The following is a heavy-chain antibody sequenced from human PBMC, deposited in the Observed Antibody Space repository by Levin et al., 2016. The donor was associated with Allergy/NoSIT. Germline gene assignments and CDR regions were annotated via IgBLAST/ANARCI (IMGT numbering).Heavy chain of an antibody. J-gene: IGHJ5*02. D-gene: IGHD5-24*01. V-gene: IGHV6-1*01. Sequence: WIRQSPSRGLEWLGRTYYRSKWYNDYAVSVKSRITINPDTSKNQFSLQLNSVTPEDTAVYYCARGSGDGYNYGGWFDPWGQGTLVTVSS. CDR2: TYYRSKWYN. CDR3: ARGSGDGYNYGGWFDP.